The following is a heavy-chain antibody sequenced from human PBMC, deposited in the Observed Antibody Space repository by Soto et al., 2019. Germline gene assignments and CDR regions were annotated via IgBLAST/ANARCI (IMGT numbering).Heavy chain of an antibody. D-gene: IGHD6-6*01. Sequence: QVQLVESGGGLVKPGGSLRLSCAASGFTFGDYYMSWIRQAPGKGLEWVSYISSSGSSTYYVDSVRGRFTISRDNAKNSLYLQMDSLGAEATAVYYCTRAAAARPAAGYWGQGTLVTVSS. CDR1: GFTFGDYY. CDR2: ISSSGSST. J-gene: IGHJ4*02. V-gene: IGHV3-11*01. CDR3: TRAAAARPAAGY.